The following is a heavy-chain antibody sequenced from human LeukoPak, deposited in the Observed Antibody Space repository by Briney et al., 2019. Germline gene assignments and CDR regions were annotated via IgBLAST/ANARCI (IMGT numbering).Heavy chain of an antibody. CDR3: EGFRADGMDV. J-gene: IGHJ6*02. Sequence: GGSLRPSCAASGFTFSDYYMSWIRQAPGKGLEWVSVTYSGGNTYYADSVKGRSTISRDSSKNTLYLQMNSLRAEDTAVYYCEGFRADGMDVWGQGTTVTVSS. CDR2: TYSGGNT. V-gene: IGHV3-53*01. CDR1: GFTFSDYY.